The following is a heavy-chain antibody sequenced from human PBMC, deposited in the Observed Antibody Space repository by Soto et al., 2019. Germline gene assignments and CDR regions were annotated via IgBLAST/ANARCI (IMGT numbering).Heavy chain of an antibody. Sequence: VQLQESGPGLVKPSGTVSLTCVVSGGSIRSTNWWAWVRQTPGKGLEWIGEVYHNGTSNYNPSLKGRATISVDRSKDQVSLRLNSVIDADTAVYYCARDLDRYCSVTSCHAMDVWGQGTPVTVSS. CDR1: GGSIRSTNW. J-gene: IGHJ6*02. CDR3: ARDLDRYCSVTSCHAMDV. CDR2: VYHNGTS. V-gene: IGHV4-4*02. D-gene: IGHD2-15*01.